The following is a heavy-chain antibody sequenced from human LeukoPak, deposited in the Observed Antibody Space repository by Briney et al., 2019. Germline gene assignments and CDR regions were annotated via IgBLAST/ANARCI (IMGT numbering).Heavy chain of an antibody. CDR1: GFTFNDYA. V-gene: IGHV3-9*01. Sequence: GRSLRLSCAASGFTFNDYAMHLVRQAPGKGLEWVSGVNWNSGSIGYADSVKGRFTISRDNAKKALYLQMNSLRPEDTALYYCAKDEYSGFGSLDFWGQGTLVTVSS. J-gene: IGHJ4*02. D-gene: IGHD5-12*01. CDR3: AKDEYSGFGSLDF. CDR2: VNWNSGSI.